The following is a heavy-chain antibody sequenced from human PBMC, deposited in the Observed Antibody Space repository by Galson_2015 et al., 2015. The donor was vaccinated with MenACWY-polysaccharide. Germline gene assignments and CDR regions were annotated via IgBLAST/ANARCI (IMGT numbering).Heavy chain of an antibody. Sequence: SETLSLTCAVSGSSISIGYYWGWIRQPPGKGLEWIGSIYHSGSTYYNPSLKSRVTISVDTSKNQFSLKLSSVTAADTAVYYCARVEKYSGSYYILHWGQGTLVTVSS. CDR2: IYHSGST. V-gene: IGHV4-38-2*01. D-gene: IGHD1-26*01. CDR1: GSSISIGYY. J-gene: IGHJ4*02. CDR3: ARVEKYSGSYYILH.